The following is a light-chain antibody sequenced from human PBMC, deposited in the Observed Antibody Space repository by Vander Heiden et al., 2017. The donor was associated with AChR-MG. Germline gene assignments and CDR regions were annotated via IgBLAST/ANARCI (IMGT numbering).Light chain of an antibody. J-gene: IGLJ1*01. CDR2: KDS. CDR3: QSADSSGSYYV. V-gene: IGLV3-25*03. CDR1: AVPKQY. Sequence: SYELTQPPSVSVSPGQTARITCSGDAVPKQYGYWYQQKPGLAPVLVIYKDSERPSGIPERFSGSSSGTTVTLTISGVQAEDEADYYCQSADSSGSYYVFGTGTKVTVL.